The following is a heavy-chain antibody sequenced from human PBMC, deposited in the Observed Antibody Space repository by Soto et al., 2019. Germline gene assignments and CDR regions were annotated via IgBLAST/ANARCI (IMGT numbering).Heavy chain of an antibody. CDR1: GGSFSGYY. Sequence: PSDTLSLTCAACGGSFSGYYWSWIRKPQGKGLEWIGKINHSGSTNYNPSLKSRVTISIDTSKNQFTLQLTSVTVEDTAVYYCARVIPSISYITMIVFPEAFDIWGQGTMVTVSS. CDR2: INHSGST. CDR3: ARVIPSISYITMIVFPEAFDI. D-gene: IGHD3-22*01. V-gene: IGHV4-34*01. J-gene: IGHJ3*02.